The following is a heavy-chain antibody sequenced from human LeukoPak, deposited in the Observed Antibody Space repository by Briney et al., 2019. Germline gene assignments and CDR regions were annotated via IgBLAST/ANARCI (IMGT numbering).Heavy chain of an antibody. CDR1: GFTFSSYE. CDR3: ATVGRSFRPGH. J-gene: IGHJ4*02. V-gene: IGHV3-48*03. D-gene: IGHD2-15*01. Sequence: GGSLRLSCAASGFTFSSYEMNWVRQAPGKGLEWVSYISSSGSTIYYADSVKGRFTISRDNAKNSLYLQMNSLRAEDTAVYYCATVGRSFRPGHWGQGTLVTVSS. CDR2: ISSSGSTI.